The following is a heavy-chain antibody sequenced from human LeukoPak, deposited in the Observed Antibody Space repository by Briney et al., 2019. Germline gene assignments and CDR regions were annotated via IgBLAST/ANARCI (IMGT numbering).Heavy chain of an antibody. CDR2: ISGSGGST. Sequence: GGSLRLSCAASGFTFSSYAMSWVRQARGKGLEWVSAISGSGGSTYYADSVKGRFTISRDNAKNSLYLQMNSLRAEDTAVYYCARVVRMTRCFDYWGQGTLVTVSS. CDR1: GFTFSSYA. CDR3: ARVVRMTRCFDY. J-gene: IGHJ4*02. V-gene: IGHV3-23*01. D-gene: IGHD2-8*01.